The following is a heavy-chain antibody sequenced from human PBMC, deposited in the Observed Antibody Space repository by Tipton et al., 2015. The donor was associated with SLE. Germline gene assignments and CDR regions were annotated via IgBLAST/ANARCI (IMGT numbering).Heavy chain of an antibody. D-gene: IGHD3-22*01. CDR3: ARESREGYDCSASRIFFDY. J-gene: IGHJ4*02. Sequence: SLRLSCAASGFTFSTYSMNWVRQAPGKGLEWVAVIWYDGSNKYYADSVKGRFTISRDNSKNTLYLQMNSLRAEDTAVYYCARESREGYDCSASRIFFDYWGQGTLITVSS. CDR1: GFTFSTYS. V-gene: IGHV3-33*08. CDR2: IWYDGSNK.